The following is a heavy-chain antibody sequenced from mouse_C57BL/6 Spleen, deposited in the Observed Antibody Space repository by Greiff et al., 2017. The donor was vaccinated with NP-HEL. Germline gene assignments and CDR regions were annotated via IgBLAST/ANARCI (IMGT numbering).Heavy chain of an antibody. Sequence: QVQLQQPGAELVMPGASVKLSCKASGYTFTSYWMHWVKQRPGQGLEWIGEIDPSDSYTNYNQKLKGKSTLTVDKSSSTAYMQLSSLTSEDSAVYYCARVDSPKYFDVWGTGTTVTVSS. J-gene: IGHJ1*03. CDR2: IDPSDSYT. D-gene: IGHD2-12*01. CDR1: GYTFTSYW. CDR3: ARVDSPKYFDV. V-gene: IGHV1-69*01.